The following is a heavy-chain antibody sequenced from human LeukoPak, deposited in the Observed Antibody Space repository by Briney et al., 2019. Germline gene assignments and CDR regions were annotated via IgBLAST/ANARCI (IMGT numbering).Heavy chain of an antibody. V-gene: IGHV4-4*07. CDR2: IYTSGST. CDR3: ARSPSLSGYPLDAFDI. D-gene: IGHD3-3*01. Sequence: KASETLSLTCTVSGGSISSYYWSWIRQPAGKGLEWIGRIYTSGSTNYNPSLKSRVTMSVDTSKNQFSLKLSSVTAADTAVYYCARSPSLSGYPLDAFDIWGQGTMVTASS. J-gene: IGHJ3*02. CDR1: GGSISSYY.